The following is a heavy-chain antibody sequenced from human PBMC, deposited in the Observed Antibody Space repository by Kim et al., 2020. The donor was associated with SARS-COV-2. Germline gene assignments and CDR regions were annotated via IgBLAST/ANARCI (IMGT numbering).Heavy chain of an antibody. V-gene: IGHV4-34*01. D-gene: IGHD3-10*01. CDR3: ARGVGAADH. CDR2: RP. J-gene: IGHJ4*02. Sequence: RPNYNPSLKGRVPKSVDTAKNQFALKLSSVTAADTAVYYCARGVGAADHWGQGTLVTVSS.